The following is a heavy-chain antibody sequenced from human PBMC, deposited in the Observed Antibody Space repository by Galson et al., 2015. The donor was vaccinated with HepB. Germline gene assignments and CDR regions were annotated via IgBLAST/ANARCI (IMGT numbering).Heavy chain of an antibody. J-gene: IGHJ4*02. V-gene: IGHV3-48*01. CDR1: GFTFSSYS. D-gene: IGHD5-24*01. Sequence: SLGLSCAASGFTFSSYSMNWVRQAPGKGLEWVSYISSSGNTIYYADSVKGRFTISRDNAKNILSLQMNSLRAEDMAVYYCARDRRMATKSFDNWGQGTLVTVSS. CDR3: ARDRRMATKSFDN. CDR2: ISSSGNTI.